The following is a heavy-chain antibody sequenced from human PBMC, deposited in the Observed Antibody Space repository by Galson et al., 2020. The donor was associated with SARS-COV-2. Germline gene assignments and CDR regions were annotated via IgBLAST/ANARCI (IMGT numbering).Heavy chain of an antibody. D-gene: IGHD2-2*01. Sequence: KVSCAASGLTFSGSAVHWVRQATGKGLEWVGRIKSKGMSYATAYAASVKGRFTMSRDDSKNTAYLQMNSLKTEDTAVYYCTIGYCSSTTCYPRFDPWGQGTLVTVSS. V-gene: IGHV3-73*01. CDR1: GLTFSGSA. CDR3: TIGYCSSTTCYPRFDP. CDR2: IKSKGMSYAT. J-gene: IGHJ5*02.